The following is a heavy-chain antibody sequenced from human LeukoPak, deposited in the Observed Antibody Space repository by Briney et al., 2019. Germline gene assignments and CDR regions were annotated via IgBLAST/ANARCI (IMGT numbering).Heavy chain of an antibody. D-gene: IGHD2/OR15-2a*01. J-gene: IGHJ4*02. CDR3: AFYRGAHSYFAY. CDR2: IPYDGTNK. Sequence: PGGSLRLSCAPSGFTFSNYGMHWVRQAPGKGLEWVAFIPYDGTNKYYADSVKGRFTISRDNSKNTLYLQMNSLRAADTAVYYCAFYRGAHSYFAYWGQGTLVTVSS. CDR1: GFTFSNYG. V-gene: IGHV3-30*02.